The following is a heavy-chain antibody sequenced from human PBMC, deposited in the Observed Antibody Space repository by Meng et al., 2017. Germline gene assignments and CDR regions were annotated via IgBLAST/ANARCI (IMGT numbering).Heavy chain of an antibody. CDR1: GGSISSGANY. Sequence: QLQLQEPGPGLVKPSQTQSRTCTVSGGSISSGANYWSWICQPPGKGLEWYGYIYYSGSTYYDPSLKSRVTISVDTSKSQFTLKLSSVSAADTAVYYCARGARRLIRFDPWLKGTLVTVSS. CDR2: IYYSGST. CDR3: ARGARRLIRFDP. V-gene: IGHV4-30-4*01. J-gene: IGHJ5*02. D-gene: IGHD5-12*01.